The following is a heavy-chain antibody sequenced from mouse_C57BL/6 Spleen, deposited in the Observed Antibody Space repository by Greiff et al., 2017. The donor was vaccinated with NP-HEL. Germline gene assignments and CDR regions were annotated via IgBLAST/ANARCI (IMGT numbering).Heavy chain of an antibody. V-gene: IGHV1-7*01. J-gene: IGHJ4*01. CDR2: INPSSGYT. CDR3: AEATAAPGIYYAMDY. D-gene: IGHD6-1*01. CDR1: GYTFTSYW. Sequence: QVQLKESGAELAKPGASVKLSCKASGYTFTSYWMHWVKQRPGQGLEWIGYINPSSGYTKYNQKFKDKATLTADKSSSTVYMQLCSLTYEESAVYYSAEATAAPGIYYAMDYWGQGTTVTVAS.